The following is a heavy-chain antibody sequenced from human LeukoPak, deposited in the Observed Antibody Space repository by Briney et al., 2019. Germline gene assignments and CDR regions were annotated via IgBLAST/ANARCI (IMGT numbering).Heavy chain of an antibody. CDR3: GRGGYYGSGRYYFDS. J-gene: IGHJ4*02. D-gene: IGHD3-3*01. V-gene: IGHV3-30*04. CDR1: GFTFSSYA. Sequence: GGSLRLSCAASGFTFSSYAMHWVRQAPGKGLEWVAVISYDGSNKYYADSVKGRFTISRDNSKNTLYLQMNSLRAEDTAVYYCGRGGYYGSGRYYFDSWGQGTLVTVSS. CDR2: ISYDGSNK.